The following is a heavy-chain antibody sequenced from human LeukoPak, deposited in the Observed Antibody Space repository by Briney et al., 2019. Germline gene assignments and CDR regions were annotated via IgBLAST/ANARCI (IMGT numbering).Heavy chain of an antibody. Sequence: PGGSLRLSCAASGFTFSSYSMNWVRQAPGKGLECVSSISSSSSYIYYADSVKGRFTISRDNAKNSLYLQMNSLRAEDTAVYYCARVANLNCGMDVWGKGTTVTVSS. J-gene: IGHJ6*04. CDR2: ISSSSSYI. V-gene: IGHV3-21*01. CDR3: ARVANLNCGMDV. CDR1: GFTFSSYS.